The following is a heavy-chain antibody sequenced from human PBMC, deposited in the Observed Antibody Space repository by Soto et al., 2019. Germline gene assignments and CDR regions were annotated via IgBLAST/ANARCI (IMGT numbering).Heavy chain of an antibody. CDR1: GGSISYNSYD. CDR3: ARRERYYGSPGWFDP. CDR2: IFYTGTT. Sequence: SETLSLTCSVSGGSISYNSYDWGWIRQPPGKGLEWIGGIFYTGTTYYNPSLKSRVTITVDTAKNQFSLNLRSVTAADTAMYFCARRERYYGSPGWFDPWGPGTLVTVSS. V-gene: IGHV4-39*01. J-gene: IGHJ5*02. D-gene: IGHD3-10*01.